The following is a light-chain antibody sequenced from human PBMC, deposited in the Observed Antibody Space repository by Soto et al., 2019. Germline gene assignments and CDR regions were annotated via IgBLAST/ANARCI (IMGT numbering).Light chain of an antibody. CDR3: SSYTSSSTLGGDVV. J-gene: IGLJ2*01. CDR1: SSDVGGYNY. Sequence: QSVLTQPASVSGSPGQSIPISCTGTSSDVGGYNYVSWYQQHPGKAPKLMSYEVSNRPSGVSNRFSGSKSGNTASLTISGLQAEEEADYYCSSYTSSSTLGGDVVFGGGTKVTVL. CDR2: EVS. V-gene: IGLV2-14*01.